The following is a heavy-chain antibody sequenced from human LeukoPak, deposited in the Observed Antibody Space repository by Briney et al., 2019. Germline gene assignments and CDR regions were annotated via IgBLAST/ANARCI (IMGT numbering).Heavy chain of an antibody. J-gene: IGHJ4*02. D-gene: IGHD3-22*01. Sequence: SETLSLTCTVSGVSISSYYWSWIRQPPGKGLEWIGYIYYSGSTNYNPSLKSRVTISVDTSKNQFSLKLSSVTAADTAVYYCARGQNYYDSSGLFDYWGQGTLVTVSS. V-gene: IGHV4-59*01. CDR3: ARGQNYYDSSGLFDY. CDR2: IYYSGST. CDR1: GVSISSYY.